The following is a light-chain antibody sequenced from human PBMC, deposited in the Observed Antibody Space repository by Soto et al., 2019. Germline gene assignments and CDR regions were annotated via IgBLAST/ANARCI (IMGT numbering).Light chain of an antibody. J-gene: IGLJ2*01. CDR3: SSYTSGSKGV. V-gene: IGLV2-14*01. Sequence: QLVLTQPASVSGSPGQSITISCTGTSSDVGGYNYVSWYQQHPGKAPKLMIYDVSNRPSGVSNRFSGSKSGNTASLTISGLQAEDEADYYCSSYTSGSKGVFGGGTKLTVL. CDR1: SSDVGGYNY. CDR2: DVS.